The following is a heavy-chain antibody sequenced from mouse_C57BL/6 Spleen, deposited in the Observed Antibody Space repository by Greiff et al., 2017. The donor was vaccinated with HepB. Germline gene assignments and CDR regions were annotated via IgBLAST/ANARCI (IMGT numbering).Heavy chain of an antibody. D-gene: IGHD3-2*02. CDR3: TRVAQATYAMDY. Sequence: VKVEESGEGLVKPGGSLKLSCAASGFTFSSYAMSWVRQTPEKRLEWVAYISSGGDYIYYADTVKGRFTISRDNARNTLYLQMSSLKSEDTAMYYCTRVAQATYAMDYWGQGTSVTVSS. CDR1: GFTFSSYA. J-gene: IGHJ4*01. V-gene: IGHV5S21*01. CDR2: ISSGGDYI.